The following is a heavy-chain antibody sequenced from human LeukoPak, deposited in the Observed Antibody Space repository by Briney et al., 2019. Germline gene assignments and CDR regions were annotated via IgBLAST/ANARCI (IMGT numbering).Heavy chain of an antibody. CDR1: GGSIISYY. J-gene: IGHJ4*02. CDR2: VYYTEST. V-gene: IGHV4-59*01. D-gene: IGHD4-11*01. CDR3: AIRLQSLHYFES. Sequence: SETLSLTCTVSGGSIISYYWRWIGQPPGKEREGMGQVYYTESTKNNPSLKSRCTISVDTSKNQFSLKLNSVTAAATAVFYCAIRLQSLHYFESWGQGTLVTVSS.